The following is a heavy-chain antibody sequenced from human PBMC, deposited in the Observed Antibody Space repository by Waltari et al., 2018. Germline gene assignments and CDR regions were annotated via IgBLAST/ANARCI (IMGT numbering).Heavy chain of an antibody. CDR2: ISSSSSYI. J-gene: IGHJ4*02. CDR1: GFTFSSYS. CDR3: ATQFSGYADY. D-gene: IGHD5-12*01. Sequence: EVQLVESGGGLVKPGGSLRLSCAASGFTFSSYSMNWVRQAPGKGLEWVSSISSSSSYIYYAYSVKGRFTISRDNAKNSLYLQMNSLRAEDTAVYYCATQFSGYADYWGQGTLVTVSS. V-gene: IGHV3-21*01.